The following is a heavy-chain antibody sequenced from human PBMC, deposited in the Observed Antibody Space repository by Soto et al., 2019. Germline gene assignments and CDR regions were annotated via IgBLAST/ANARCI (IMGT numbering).Heavy chain of an antibody. Sequence: SVKVSCKASGGTFSSYAISWVRQAPGQGLEWMGGIIPIFGTANYAQKFQGRVTLTADESTSTAYMELSSLRSEDTAVYYCARGVVVVVAATGHDAFDIWGKGTMVTVSS. CDR3: ARGVVVVVAATGHDAFDI. V-gene: IGHV1-69*13. CDR2: IIPIFGTA. CDR1: GGTFSSYA. D-gene: IGHD2-15*01. J-gene: IGHJ3*02.